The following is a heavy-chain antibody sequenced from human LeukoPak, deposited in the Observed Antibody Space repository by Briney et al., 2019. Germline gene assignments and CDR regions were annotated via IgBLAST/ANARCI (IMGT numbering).Heavy chain of an antibody. CDR2: IYYSGST. CDR3: ARSSYYGSGSYCSWFDP. CDR1: GGSISSSSYY. Sequence: SETLSLTCTVSGGSISSSSYYWGWIRQPPGKGLEWIGSIYYSGSTYYNPSLKSRVTISVDTSKNQFSLKLSSVTAADTAVYYCARSSYYGSGSYCSWFDPWGQGTLVTVSS. D-gene: IGHD3-10*01. J-gene: IGHJ5*02. V-gene: IGHV4-39*07.